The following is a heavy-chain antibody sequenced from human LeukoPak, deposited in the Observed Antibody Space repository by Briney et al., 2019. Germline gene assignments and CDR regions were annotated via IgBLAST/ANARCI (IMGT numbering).Heavy chain of an antibody. CDR1: GFTFSSYA. CDR3: ARALYGDYSGVDY. Sequence: GGSLRLSCSASGFTFSSYAMHWVRQAPGKGLEWVANIKQDGSEKYYMDSVKGRFTISRDNAKNSLYLQMNSLRADDTAVYYCARALYGDYSGVDYWGQGTLVTVSS. D-gene: IGHD4-17*01. V-gene: IGHV3-7*04. J-gene: IGHJ4*02. CDR2: IKQDGSEK.